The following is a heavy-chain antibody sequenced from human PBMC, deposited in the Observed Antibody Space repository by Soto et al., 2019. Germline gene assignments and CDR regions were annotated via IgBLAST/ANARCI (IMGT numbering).Heavy chain of an antibody. J-gene: IGHJ4*02. D-gene: IGHD3-9*01. CDR3: ARARNLLTGYYKGGFYYFDF. CDR1: GSSNSSSY. V-gene: IGHV4-59*01. CDR2: ISYSGSP. Sequence: SEPLSRTCIVSGSSNSSSYWSWIRKSPGEGLEWIGYISYSGSPTYNPSLKSRLTISLHTSNNQFSLTLDSVTAADTAVYYCARARNLLTGYYKGGFYYFDFWGEGILVT.